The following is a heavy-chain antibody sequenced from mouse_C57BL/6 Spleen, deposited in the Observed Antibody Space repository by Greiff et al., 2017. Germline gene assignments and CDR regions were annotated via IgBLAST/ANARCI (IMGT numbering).Heavy chain of an antibody. V-gene: IGHV1-15*01. CDR3: ARSEQTLFDY. CDR2: IDPETGGT. Sequence: QVQLQQSGAELVRPGASVTLSCKASGYTFTDYEMHWVKQTPVHGLEWIGAIDPETGGTAYNQKFKGKATLTVDKSSSTAYMELRSLTSEDSAVYYCARSEQTLFDYWGQGTTLTVSS. J-gene: IGHJ2*01. CDR1: GYTFTDYE.